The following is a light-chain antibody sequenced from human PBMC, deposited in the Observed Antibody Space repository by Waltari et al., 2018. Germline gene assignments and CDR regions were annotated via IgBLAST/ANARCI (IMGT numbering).Light chain of an antibody. CDR3: CSYAGSSYV. CDR1: SSDVGSYNL. J-gene: IGLJ1*01. CDR2: EGS. V-gene: IGLV2-23*01. Sequence: QSALTQPASVSGSPGQSITISCTGTSSDVGSYNLVSWYQQHPGKAPKLMIYEGSKRPSVVSNRCSGSKSGNTASLTISGLQAEDEADYYCCSYAGSSYVFGTGTKVTVL.